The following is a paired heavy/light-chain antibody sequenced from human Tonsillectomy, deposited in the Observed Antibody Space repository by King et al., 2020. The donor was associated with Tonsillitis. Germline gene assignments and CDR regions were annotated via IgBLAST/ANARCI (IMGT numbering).Heavy chain of an antibody. D-gene: IGHD2-2*01. CDR2: ISYDGSKT. J-gene: IGHJ4*02. CDR3: AKVGYCSSTTCWGFDY. V-gene: IGHV3-30*18. CDR1: GFTFSSYG. Sequence: QVHLVESGGGVVQPGRSLRLSCAASGFTFSSYGMHWVRQAPGKGLQWVAVISYDGSKTYHADSVKGRFTISRDDSKNTLYLQMNSLRAEDTAVYYCAKVGYCSSTTCWGFDYWGQGTLVTVSS.
Light chain of an antibody. Sequence: SYELTQPPSASVSPGQTASITCSGDKLGDKYTSWYQQKPGQSPVLVIYQDTKRPSGIPERFSGSNSGNTATLTISGTQAMDEADYYCQAWDTSTVLFGGGTKLTVL. CDR2: QDT. J-gene: IGLJ2*01. CDR1: KLGDKY. CDR3: QAWDTSTVL. V-gene: IGLV3-1*01.